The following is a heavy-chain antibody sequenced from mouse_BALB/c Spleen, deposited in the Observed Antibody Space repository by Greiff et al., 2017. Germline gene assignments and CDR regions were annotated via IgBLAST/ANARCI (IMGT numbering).Heavy chain of an antibody. CDR1: GYTFSSYW. D-gene: IGHD1-1*01. V-gene: IGHV1-9*01. Sequence: VQLQQSGAELMKPGASVKISCKATGYTFSSYWIEWVKQRPGHGLEWIGEILPGSGSTNYNEKFKGKATFTADTSSNTAYMQLSSLTSEDSAVYYCARGTTRYYFDYWGQGTTLTVSS. J-gene: IGHJ2*01. CDR3: ARGTTRYYFDY. CDR2: ILPGSGST.